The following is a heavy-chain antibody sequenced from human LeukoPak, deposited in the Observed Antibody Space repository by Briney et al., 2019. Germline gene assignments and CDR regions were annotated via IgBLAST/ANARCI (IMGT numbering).Heavy chain of an antibody. CDR3: ARSGYSGSYHY. CDR1: GGTFSSYA. D-gene: IGHD1-26*01. J-gene: IGHJ4*02. CDR2: IIPIFGTA. V-gene: IGHV1-69*13. Sequence: ASVKVSCKASGGTFSSYAISWVRQAPGQGLEWMGGIIPIFGTANYAQKFQGRVTITADESTSTAYMELRSLRSDDTAVYYCARSGYSGSYHYWGQGTLVTVSS.